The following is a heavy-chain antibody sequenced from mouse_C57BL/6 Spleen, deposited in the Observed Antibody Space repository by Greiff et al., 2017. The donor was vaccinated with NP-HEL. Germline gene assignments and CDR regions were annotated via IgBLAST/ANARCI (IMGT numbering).Heavy chain of an antibody. CDR1: GYTFTSYW. CDR3: ARGGVSDYFDY. Sequence: QVQLQQPGAELVMPGASVKLSCKASGYTFTSYWMPWVKQRPGQGLEWIGEIDPSDSYTNYNQKFKGKSTLTVDKSSSTAYMQLSSLTSEDSAVYYCARGGVSDYFDYWGQGTTLTVSS. CDR2: IDPSDSYT. J-gene: IGHJ2*01. V-gene: IGHV1-69*01.